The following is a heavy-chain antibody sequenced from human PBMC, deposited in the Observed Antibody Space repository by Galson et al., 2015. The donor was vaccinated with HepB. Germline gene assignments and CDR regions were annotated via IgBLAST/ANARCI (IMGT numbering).Heavy chain of an antibody. V-gene: IGHV1-69*02. J-gene: IGHJ5*02. D-gene: IGHD6-13*01. Sequence: SVKVSCKASGGTFSSYTISWVRQAPGQGLEWMGRIIPILGIANYAQKFQGRVAITADKSTSTAYMELSSLRPEDTAVYYCASPGRQIAAADLWGQGTLVTVSS. CDR3: ASPGRQIAAADL. CDR2: IIPILGIA. CDR1: GGTFSSYT.